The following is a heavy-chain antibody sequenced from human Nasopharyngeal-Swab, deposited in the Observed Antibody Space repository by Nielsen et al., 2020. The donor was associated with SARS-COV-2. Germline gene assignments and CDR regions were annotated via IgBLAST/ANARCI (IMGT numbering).Heavy chain of an antibody. D-gene: IGHD3-10*01. V-gene: IGHV1-2*06. CDR3: ARDASVLLSEYYFDY. J-gene: IGHJ4*02. CDR2: INPNSGGT. Sequence: ASVKVSCKASGYTFTGYYMHWVRQAPGQGLEWMGRINPNSGGTNYAQKFQGRVTMTRDTSISTAYMELRSLRSDDTAVYYCARDASVLLSEYYFDYWGQGTLVTRLL. CDR1: GYTFTGYY.